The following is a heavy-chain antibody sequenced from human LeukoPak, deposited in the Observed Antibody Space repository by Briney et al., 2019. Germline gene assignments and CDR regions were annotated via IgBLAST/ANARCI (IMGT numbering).Heavy chain of an antibody. D-gene: IGHD3-10*01. Sequence: SETLSLTCTVSGGSISSYYWSWIRQPPGKGLEWIGEINHSGSTNYNPSLKSRVTISVDTSKNQFSLKLSSVTAADTAVYYCARLRITMVRGAKTVDYWGQGTLVTVSS. V-gene: IGHV4-34*01. CDR1: GGSISSYY. CDR2: INHSGST. J-gene: IGHJ4*02. CDR3: ARLRITMVRGAKTVDY.